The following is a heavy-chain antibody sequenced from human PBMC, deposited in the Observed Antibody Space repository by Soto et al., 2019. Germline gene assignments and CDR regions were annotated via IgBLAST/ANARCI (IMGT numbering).Heavy chain of an antibody. Sequence: SETLSLTCTVSGGSISSYYWSWIWQPPGKGLEWIGYIYYSGSTNYNPSLKSRVTISVDTSKNQFSLKLSSVTAADTAVYYCARTYGSSGYYFDYWGQGTLVTVSS. D-gene: IGHD3-22*01. V-gene: IGHV4-59*01. CDR1: GGSISSYY. J-gene: IGHJ4*02. CDR3: ARTYGSSGYYFDY. CDR2: IYYSGST.